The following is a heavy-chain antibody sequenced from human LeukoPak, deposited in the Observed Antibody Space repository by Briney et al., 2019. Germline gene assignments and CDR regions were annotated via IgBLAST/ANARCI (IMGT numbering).Heavy chain of an antibody. CDR3: ARSSREPRGYAPWELMPPFDY. J-gene: IGHJ4*02. CDR2: ISSSSSYI. Sequence: GGSLRLSCAASGFTFSTYTITWVRQAPGKGLEWVSSISSSSSYIYYADSMKGRFTISRDNAKTSLYLQMNSLRAEDTAVYYCARSSREPRGYAPWELMPPFDYWGQGTLVTVSS. V-gene: IGHV3-21*01. D-gene: IGHD4-23*01. CDR1: GFTFSTYT.